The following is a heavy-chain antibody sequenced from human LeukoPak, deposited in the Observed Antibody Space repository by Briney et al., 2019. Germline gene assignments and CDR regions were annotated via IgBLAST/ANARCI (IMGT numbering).Heavy chain of an antibody. CDR2: IWYDGSNK. CDR1: GFTFSSYG. V-gene: IGHV3-33*01. Sequence: PGRSLRLSCAASGFTFSSYGMHWVRQAPGKGLEWVAVIWYDGSNKYYADSVKGRFTISRDNSENTLYLQMNSLRAEDTAVYYCARDRGSSGWYDAFDIWGQGTMVTVSS. CDR3: ARDRGSSGWYDAFDI. D-gene: IGHD6-19*01. J-gene: IGHJ3*02.